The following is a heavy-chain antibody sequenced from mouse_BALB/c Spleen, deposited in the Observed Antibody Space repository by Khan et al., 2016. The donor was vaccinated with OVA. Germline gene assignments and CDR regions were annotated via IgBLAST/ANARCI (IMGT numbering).Heavy chain of an antibody. CDR1: GFSLNTYG. V-gene: IGHV2-2*01. CDR3: ARNSYMYDFTY. CDR2: IRSGGST. D-gene: IGHD2-14*01. Sequence: QVQLKESGPGLVQPSQSLSITCTVSGFSLNTYGIHWIHQSQGKGLEWLGVIRSGGSTDYNGAFISRLSITKDNSKSQVFFKMNSLQADDTAIYYCARNSYMYDFTYWGQGTLVTVSA. J-gene: IGHJ3*01.